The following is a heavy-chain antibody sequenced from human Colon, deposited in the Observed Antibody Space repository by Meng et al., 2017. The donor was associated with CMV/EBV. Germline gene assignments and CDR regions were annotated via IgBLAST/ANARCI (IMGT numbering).Heavy chain of an antibody. CDR3: AKDRSYSAFGYFDD. Sequence: GGSLRLSCTVSGFTMEDYAMHWVRQVPGKGLEWVASISWNSRKIGYAASVKGRFTISRDNAKNSLDLQLNSLRLDDTGLYYWAKDRSYSAFGYFDDWGQGTLVTVSS. CDR2: ISWNSRKI. J-gene: IGHJ4*02. V-gene: IGHV3-9*01. CDR1: GFTMEDYA. D-gene: IGHD1-26*01.